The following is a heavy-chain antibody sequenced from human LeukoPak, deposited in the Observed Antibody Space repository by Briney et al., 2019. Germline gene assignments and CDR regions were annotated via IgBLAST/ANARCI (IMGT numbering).Heavy chain of an antibody. J-gene: IGHJ3*02. CDR1: GGSISSGGYY. D-gene: IGHD2-2*01. Sequence: SETLSLTCTVSGGSISSGGYYWSWIRQHPGKGLEWIGYIYYSGSTYYNPSLKSRVTISVDTSKNQFSPKLSSVTAADTAVYYCARYLRYQLLSAFDIWGQGTMVTVSS. CDR3: ARYLRYQLLSAFDI. V-gene: IGHV4-31*03. CDR2: IYYSGST.